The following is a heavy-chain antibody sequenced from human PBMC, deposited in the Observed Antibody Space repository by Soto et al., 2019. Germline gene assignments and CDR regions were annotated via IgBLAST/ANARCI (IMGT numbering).Heavy chain of an antibody. CDR3: ARAVVVAATPLVPGGMDV. J-gene: IGHJ6*02. CDR2: INHSGST. V-gene: IGHV4-34*01. Sequence: XGTLSLTCAVYGGSFSGYYWSWIRQPPGKGLEWIGGINHSGSTNYNPSLKSRVTISVDTSKNQFSLKLSSVTAADTAVYYCARAVVVAATPLVPGGMDVWGQGTTVTVSS. CDR1: GGSFSGYY. D-gene: IGHD2-15*01.